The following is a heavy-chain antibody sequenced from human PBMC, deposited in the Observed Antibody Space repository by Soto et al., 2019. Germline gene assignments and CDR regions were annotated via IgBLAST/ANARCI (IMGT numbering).Heavy chain of an antibody. Sequence: PSGTLSLTCAVSGGSISSGGYSWSWIRQPPGRGLEWIGYIYHSGSTYYNSSLKSRVTISVDRSKNQFSLKLSSVTAADTAVYYCARIPSPWGQGTLVTVSS. D-gene: IGHD2-21*01. CDR2: IYHSGST. CDR1: GGSISSGGYS. CDR3: ARIPSP. J-gene: IGHJ5*02. V-gene: IGHV4-30-2*01.